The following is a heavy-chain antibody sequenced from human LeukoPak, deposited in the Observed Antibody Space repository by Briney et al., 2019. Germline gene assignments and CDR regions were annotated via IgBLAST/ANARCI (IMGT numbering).Heavy chain of an antibody. CDR1: GGSISSSSYY. CDR3: ASQRRGPRRGETIP. J-gene: IGHJ5*02. V-gene: IGHV4-39*07. CDR2: IYYSGST. D-gene: IGHD5-24*01. Sequence: SETLSLTCTVSGGSISSSSYYWGWIRQPPGKGLEWIGSIYYSGSTYYNPSLKSRVTISVDTSKNQFSLKLSSVTAADTAVYYCASQRRGPRRGETIPWGQGTLVTVSS.